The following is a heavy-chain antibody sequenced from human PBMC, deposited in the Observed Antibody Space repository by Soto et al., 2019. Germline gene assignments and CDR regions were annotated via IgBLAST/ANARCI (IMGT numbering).Heavy chain of an antibody. J-gene: IGHJ5*02. CDR2: INPYNGNR. V-gene: IGHV1-18*01. Sequence: QVQLVQSGGELRKPGASVKVSCEASGYSFRSYGINWVRQAPGQGLEWMGWINPYNGNRNYAQKIEDRITMTTDTSTNTVYMELRSLRSDDTAVYYCARDRLRGYDSSGFYSWGQGTLVIVSS. CDR3: ARDRLRGYDSSGFYS. CDR1: GYSFRSYG. D-gene: IGHD3-22*01.